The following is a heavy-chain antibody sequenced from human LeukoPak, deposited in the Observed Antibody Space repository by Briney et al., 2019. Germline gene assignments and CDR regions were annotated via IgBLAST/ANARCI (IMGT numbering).Heavy chain of an antibody. CDR2: IIPIFGTA. V-gene: IGHV1-69*06. CDR1: GGTFSSYA. Sequence: ASVKVSCKASGGTFSSYAISWVRQAPGQGLEWMGGIIPIFGTANYAQKFQGRVTITADKSTSTAYMELSSLRSEDTAVYYCARDHAGMARTGAFDIWGQGTMVTASS. CDR3: ARDHAGMARTGAFDI. J-gene: IGHJ3*02. D-gene: IGHD5-24*01.